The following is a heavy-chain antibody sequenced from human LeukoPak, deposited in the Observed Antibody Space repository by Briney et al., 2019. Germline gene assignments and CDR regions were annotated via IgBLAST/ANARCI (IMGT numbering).Heavy chain of an antibody. Sequence: KAGGSLRLSCAASGFTFSNYNMNWVRQAPGKGLEWVSSISSSSSYIYYAGSVKGRFTISRDNAKNSLYLQMNSLRAEDTAVYYCARGIVVVDYWGQGTLVTVSS. CDR2: ISSSSSYI. J-gene: IGHJ4*02. D-gene: IGHD2-15*01. CDR1: GFTFSNYN. V-gene: IGHV3-21*01. CDR3: ARGIVVVDY.